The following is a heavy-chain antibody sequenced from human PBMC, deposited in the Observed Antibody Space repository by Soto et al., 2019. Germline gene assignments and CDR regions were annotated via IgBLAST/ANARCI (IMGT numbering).Heavy chain of an antibody. D-gene: IGHD3-10*01. CDR3: VKGSPDGSYFGVFDY. J-gene: IGHJ4*02. Sequence: GGSLRLSCAASGLTFSTYSMTWVRQAPGKGLEWVSSISGSAGSTYYADSVKGRFTISRDNSKNMLYLQMNSLRAGDTAVYYCVKGSPDGSYFGVFDYWGQGTMVTVYS. CDR1: GLTFSTYS. CDR2: ISGSAGST. V-gene: IGHV3-23*01.